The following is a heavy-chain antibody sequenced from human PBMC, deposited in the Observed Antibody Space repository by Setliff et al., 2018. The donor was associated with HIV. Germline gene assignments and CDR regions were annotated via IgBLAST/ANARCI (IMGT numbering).Heavy chain of an antibody. D-gene: IGHD3-22*01. CDR1: GGSISSGSYY. V-gene: IGHV4-61*09. Sequence: SETLSLTCTVSGGSISSGSYYWSWIRQPAGKGLEWIGHIYTSGSTNYNPSLRSRVIISVDTSKNQLSLSLSSVTAADTAVYYCARDDSGYYHDYWGQGKLVTVSS. CDR2: IYTSGST. J-gene: IGHJ4*02. CDR3: ARDDSGYYHDY.